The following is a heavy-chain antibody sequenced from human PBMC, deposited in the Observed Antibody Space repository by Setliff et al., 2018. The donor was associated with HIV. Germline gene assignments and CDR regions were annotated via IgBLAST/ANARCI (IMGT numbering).Heavy chain of an antibody. CDR2: INPSDGSA. J-gene: IGHJ4*02. V-gene: IGHV1-46*01. CDR1: GYTFTSCF. D-gene: IGHD1-1*01. CDR3: AKEYHTAPTGTRVANYFYY. Sequence: GASVKVSCKASGYTFTSCFLHWVRQAPGQGLEYMGIINPSDGSADYVEKFQDRVTITRDTSTSTVYMEMRSLESEDTAIYYCAKEYHTAPTGTRVANYFYYWGQGTLVTV.